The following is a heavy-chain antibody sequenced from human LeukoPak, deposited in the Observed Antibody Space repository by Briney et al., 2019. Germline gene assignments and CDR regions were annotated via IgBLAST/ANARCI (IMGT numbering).Heavy chain of an antibody. D-gene: IGHD2-2*01. CDR1: GSDFSGFS. CDR3: ARPRGCGSARCNNFDY. CDR2: MHEYGSDL. J-gene: IGHJ4*02. V-gene: IGHV3-7*01. Sequence: GGSLRLSCVVPGSDFSGFSMSWVRQAPGKGLEWVAIMHEYGSDLFYVEAVEGRFMVPRAKASNSRDLQMNNLRAEDTAVYYCARPRGCGSARCNNFDYWGQGTLVTVSS.